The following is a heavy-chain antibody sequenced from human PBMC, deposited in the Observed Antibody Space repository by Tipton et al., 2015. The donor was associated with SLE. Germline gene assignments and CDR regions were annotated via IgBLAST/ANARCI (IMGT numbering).Heavy chain of an antibody. Sequence: TLSLTCVVSGYSISSSNWWGWIRQPPGKGLEWIGSIYYSGSTYYNPSLKSRVIISVDTSKNQFSLKLSSVTAADTAVYYCARPTAGTIGGFDYWGQGTLVTVSS. CDR3: ARPTAGTIGGFDY. D-gene: IGHD6-13*01. V-gene: IGHV4-39*01. CDR1: GYSISSSNW. J-gene: IGHJ4*02. CDR2: IYYSGST.